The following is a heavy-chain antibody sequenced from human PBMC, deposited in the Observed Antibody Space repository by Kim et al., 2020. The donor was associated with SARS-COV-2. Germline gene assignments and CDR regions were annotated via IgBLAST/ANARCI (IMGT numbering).Heavy chain of an antibody. J-gene: IGHJ6*02. D-gene: IGHD2-21*02. Sequence: SETLSLTCAVYGGSFSGYYWSWIRQPPGKGLEWIGEINHSGSTNYNPSLKSRVTISVDTSKNQFSLKLSSVTAADTAVYYCARARRLYGGNSYYYYGMDVWGQGTTVTVSS. V-gene: IGHV4-34*01. CDR1: GGSFSGYY. CDR3: ARARRLYGGNSYYYYGMDV. CDR2: INHSGST.